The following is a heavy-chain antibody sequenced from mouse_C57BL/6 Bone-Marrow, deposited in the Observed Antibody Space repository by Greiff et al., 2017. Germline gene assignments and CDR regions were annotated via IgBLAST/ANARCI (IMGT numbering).Heavy chain of an antibody. CDR3: ARGDYDYFHT. CDR1: GYTFTSYW. CDR2: IDPSDSYT. D-gene: IGHD2-4*01. Sequence: QVQLQQPGAELVMPGASVKLSCKASGYTFTSYWMHWVKQRPGQGLEWIGEIDPSDSYTNYNQKFKGKSTLTVDKSSSTAYMQLSSLTSEDSAVYYCARGDYDYFHTWRQGATLTVS. J-gene: IGHJ2*01. V-gene: IGHV1-69*01.